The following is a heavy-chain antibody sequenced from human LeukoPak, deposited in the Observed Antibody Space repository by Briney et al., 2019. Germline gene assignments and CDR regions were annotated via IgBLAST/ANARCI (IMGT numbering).Heavy chain of an antibody. V-gene: IGHV1-2*02. D-gene: IGHD6-13*01. Sequence: ASVKVSCKTSGYSFTNYYIHWVRQAPGQGLEWMGWIIPSSGGTEYAQKFQGRVTMTGDTSISTAYMELSRLRSDDTAVYYSARDRGSSWYVDYWGQGTLVTVSS. CDR3: ARDRGSSWYVDY. CDR2: IIPSSGGT. J-gene: IGHJ4*02. CDR1: GYSFTNYY.